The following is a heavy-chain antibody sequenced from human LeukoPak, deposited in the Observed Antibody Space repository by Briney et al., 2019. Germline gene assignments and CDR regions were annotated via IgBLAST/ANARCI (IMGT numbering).Heavy chain of an antibody. Sequence: GASVKVSCKVSGITLNDLSIQWVRQAPGKGLEWMGGFDPEDGETIYAPKFQARVTMTTDTSTSTAYMELRSLRSDDTAVYYCARGSYFDYWGQGTLVTVSS. V-gene: IGHV1-24*01. CDR1: GITLNDLS. CDR2: FDPEDGET. J-gene: IGHJ4*02. CDR3: ARGSYFDY.